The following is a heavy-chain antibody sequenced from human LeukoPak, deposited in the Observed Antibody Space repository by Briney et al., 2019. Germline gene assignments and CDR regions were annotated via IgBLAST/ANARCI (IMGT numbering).Heavy chain of an antibody. Sequence: SQTFSLTCAISGDSVSNKDAAWNWIRQSPSRGLEWLGRTYYRSKWSNDYAVSVKSRITINPDTSKNQFSLQLRSVTPDDTAVYYCARQSLGYVDYWGQGSRVTVSS. CDR1: GDSVSNKDAA. D-gene: IGHD2-15*01. CDR3: ARQSLGYVDY. J-gene: IGHJ4*02. V-gene: IGHV6-1*01. CDR2: TYYRSKWSN.